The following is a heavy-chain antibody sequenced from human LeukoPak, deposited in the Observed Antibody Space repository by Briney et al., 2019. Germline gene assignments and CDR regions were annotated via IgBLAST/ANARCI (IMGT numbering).Heavy chain of an antibody. V-gene: IGHV5-51*01. D-gene: IGHD3-22*01. J-gene: IGHJ5*02. Sequence: GESLKISCKGSGYTFSNYWIGWVRQMPGKGLEWMGIIYPGDSDTRYSPSFQGQVTISADKSISTAYLQWSSLKASDTAMYYCARHSSGYILGVGWFDPWGQGTLVTVSS. CDR2: IYPGDSDT. CDR3: ARHSSGYILGVGWFDP. CDR1: GYTFSNYW.